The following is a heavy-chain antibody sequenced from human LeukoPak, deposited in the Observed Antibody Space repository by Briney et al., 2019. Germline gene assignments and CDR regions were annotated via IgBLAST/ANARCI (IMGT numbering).Heavy chain of an antibody. CDR2: IYTSGST. J-gene: IGHJ4*02. CDR1: GGSISSGSYY. Sequence: SQTLSLTCTVSGGSISSGSYYWSWIRQPAGKGLEWIGRIYTSGSTNYNPSLKSRVTISVDTSKNQFSLKLSSVTAADTAVYYCARWRYSYGRIDYWGQGTLVTVSS. V-gene: IGHV4-61*02. CDR3: ARWRYSYGRIDY. D-gene: IGHD5-18*01.